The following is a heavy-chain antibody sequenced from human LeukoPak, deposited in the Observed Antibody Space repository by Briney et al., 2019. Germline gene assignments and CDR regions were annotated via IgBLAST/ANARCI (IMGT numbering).Heavy chain of an antibody. D-gene: IGHD6-13*01. CDR1: GGSISSSSYY. CDR3: ARARFEYSSRWYYFDY. V-gene: IGHV4-39*07. Sequence: SETLSLTCTVSGGSISSSSYYWGWIRQPPGKGLEWIGSIYYSGSTYYNPSLKSRVTISVDTSKNQFSLKLSSVTAADTAVYYCARARFEYSSRWYYFDYWGQGTLVTVSS. J-gene: IGHJ4*02. CDR2: IYYSGST.